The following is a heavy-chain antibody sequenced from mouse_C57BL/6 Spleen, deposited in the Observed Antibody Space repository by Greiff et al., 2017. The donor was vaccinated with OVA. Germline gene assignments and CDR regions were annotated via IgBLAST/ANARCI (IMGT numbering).Heavy chain of an antibody. J-gene: IGHJ2*01. Sequence: LVESGAELARPGASVKLSCKASGYTFTSYGISWVKQRTGQGLEWIGEIYPRSGNTYYNEKFKGKATLTADKSSSTAYMELRSLTSEDSAVYFCARPTLLHYFDYWGQGTTLTVSS. CDR1: GYTFTSYG. V-gene: IGHV1-81*01. CDR3: ARPTLLHYFDY. CDR2: IYPRSGNT. D-gene: IGHD2-1*01.